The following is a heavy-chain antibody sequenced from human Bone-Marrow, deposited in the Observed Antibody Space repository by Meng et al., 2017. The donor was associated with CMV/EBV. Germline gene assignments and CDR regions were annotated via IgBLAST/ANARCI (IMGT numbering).Heavy chain of an antibody. J-gene: IGHJ4*01. CDR3: ARVPRGIRYFDWLLFDY. CDR1: GGSVSSGSYY. Sequence: SETLSLTCTVSGGSVSSGSYYWSWIRQPPGKGLEWIGYIYYSGSTNYNPSLKSRVTISVDTSKNQFSLKLSSVTAADTAVNYCARVPRGIRYFDWLLFDYWGQGTLVTVSS. CDR2: IYYSGST. D-gene: IGHD3-9*01. V-gene: IGHV4-61*01.